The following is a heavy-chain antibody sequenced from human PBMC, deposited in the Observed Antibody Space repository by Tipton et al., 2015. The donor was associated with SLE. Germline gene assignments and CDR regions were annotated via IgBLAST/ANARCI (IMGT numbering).Heavy chain of an antibody. V-gene: IGHV1-46*01. Sequence: QVQLVQSGAEVKKPGASVKVSCKASGYTFTSYGISWVRQAPGQGLEWMGIIKPSGGSTNYAQKFQGRVTMTRDTSTSTVYMELSSLRSDDTAVYYCASPLGGYDAFDIWGQGTMVTVSS. J-gene: IGHJ3*02. CDR3: ASPLGGYDAFDI. CDR2: IKPSGGST. D-gene: IGHD3-16*01. CDR1: GYTFTSYG.